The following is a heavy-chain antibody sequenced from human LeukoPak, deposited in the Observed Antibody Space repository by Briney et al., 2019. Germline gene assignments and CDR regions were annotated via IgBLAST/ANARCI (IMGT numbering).Heavy chain of an antibody. Sequence: GGSLRLSCAASGFTFSNYAMSWVRQAPGKGLEWVSAISSGSGGSTYYADSVKGRFTISRDNSKNTLYLQMNSLRAEDTAVYYCAKRSITIFGVVITDYWGQGTLVTVSS. CDR2: ISSGSGGST. V-gene: IGHV3-23*01. D-gene: IGHD3-3*01. CDR1: GFTFSNYA. J-gene: IGHJ4*02. CDR3: AKRSITIFGVVITDY.